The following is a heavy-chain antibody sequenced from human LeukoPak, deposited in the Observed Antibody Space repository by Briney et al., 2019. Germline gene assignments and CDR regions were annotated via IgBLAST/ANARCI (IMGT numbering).Heavy chain of an antibody. Sequence: PGGSLRLSCAASGFTFSSYGMHWVRQAPGKGLEWVAFIRYDGSNKYYADSVKGRFTISRDNSKNTLYLQMNSLRAEDTAVYYCAKDHPPGYCTNGVCLGDYWGQGTLVTVSS. J-gene: IGHJ4*02. CDR3: AKDHPPGYCTNGVCLGDY. CDR1: GFTFSSYG. D-gene: IGHD2-8*01. V-gene: IGHV3-30*02. CDR2: IRYDGSNK.